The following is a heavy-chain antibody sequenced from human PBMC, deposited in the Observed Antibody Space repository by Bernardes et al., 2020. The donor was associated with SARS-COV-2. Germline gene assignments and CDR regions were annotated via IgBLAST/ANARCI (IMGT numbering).Heavy chain of an antibody. CDR3: VRALHATAFDY. Sequence: TLSLTCTVSGGSVISGSYYWSWIRQPPGQGLEWIGYIFYSGSTNYDSSLKSRVTISVDTSKNQFSLQLSSVTAADTAVYYCVRALHATAFDYWGQGNLVIVSS. D-gene: IGHD2-15*01. V-gene: IGHV4-61*01. J-gene: IGHJ4*02. CDR2: IFYSGST. CDR1: GGSVISGSYY.